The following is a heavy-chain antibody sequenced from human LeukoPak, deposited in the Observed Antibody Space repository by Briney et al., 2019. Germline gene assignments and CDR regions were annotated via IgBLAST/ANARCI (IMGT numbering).Heavy chain of an antibody. D-gene: IGHD3-3*01. CDR2: IYYSGST. CDR3: ARDITIFGGYSAQGPI. V-gene: IGHV4-30-4*08. Sequence: PSETLSLTCTVSAGSISSGDNFWSWIRQPPGKGLEWIGYIYYSGSTYYNPSLKSRVTISVDTAKNQFSLKLSSVSAADTAVYYCARDITIFGGYSAQGPIWGQGTMVTVSS. J-gene: IGHJ3*02. CDR1: AGSISSGDNF.